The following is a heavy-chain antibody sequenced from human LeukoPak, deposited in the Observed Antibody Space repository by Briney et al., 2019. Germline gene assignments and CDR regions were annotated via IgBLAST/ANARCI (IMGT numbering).Heavy chain of an antibody. V-gene: IGHV4-34*01. CDR2: INHSGST. D-gene: IGHD1-1*01. CDR3: ARHSRTYPALPFDY. Sequence: PSETLSLTCAVYGGSFSGYYWSWIRQPPGKGLEWIGEINHSGSTNYNPSLKSRVTISVDTSKNQFSLKLSSVTAADTAVYYCARHSRTYPALPFDYWGQGTLVTVSS. CDR1: GGSFSGYY. J-gene: IGHJ4*02.